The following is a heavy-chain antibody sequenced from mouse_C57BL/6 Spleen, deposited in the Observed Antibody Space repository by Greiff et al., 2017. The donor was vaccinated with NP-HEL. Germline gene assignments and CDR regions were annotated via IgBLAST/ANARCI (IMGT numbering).Heavy chain of an antibody. CDR2: IYSGVVAT. Sequence: AQLQQSGAALVKPGASVKISCKASGYAFSSYWMNWVKQRPGKGLELLGQIYSGVVATNYNGKFTGKSTLTADKSSGTAYWQLGSLTSEYSAVCASARLGDYGSRGAWFANWGQGALVTVSA. D-gene: IGHD1-1*01. CDR1: GYAFSSYW. V-gene: IGHV1-80*01. CDR3: ARLGDYGSRGAWFAN. J-gene: IGHJ3*01.